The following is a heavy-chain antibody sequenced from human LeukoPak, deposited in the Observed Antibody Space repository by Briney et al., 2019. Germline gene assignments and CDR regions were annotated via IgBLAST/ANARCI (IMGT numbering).Heavy chain of an antibody. V-gene: IGHV3-48*02. CDR1: GFSFSSYS. CDR3: ARGGEDYYDSSAYYLLDY. D-gene: IGHD3-22*01. Sequence: GGSLRLSCVASGFSFSSYSMNWVRQAPGKGLEWVSYISSSSSNKHYEDSVEGRFTISRDNAKNSLYLQMNSLRDEHTAVYYCARGGEDYYDSSAYYLLDYWGEGILVTVSS. CDR2: ISSSSSNK. J-gene: IGHJ4*02.